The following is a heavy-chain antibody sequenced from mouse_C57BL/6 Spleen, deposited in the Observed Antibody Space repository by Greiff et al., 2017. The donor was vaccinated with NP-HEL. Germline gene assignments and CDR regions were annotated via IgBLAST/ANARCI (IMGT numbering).Heavy chain of an antibody. CDR2: IYPRDGST. CDR3: ARRGNYDAMDY. CDR1: GYTFTSYD. V-gene: IGHV1-85*01. Sequence: QVQLKESGPELVKPGASVKLSCKASGYTFTSYDINWVKQRPGQGLEWIGWIYPRDGSTKYNEKFKGKATLTVDTSSSTAYMELHSLTSEDSAVYFCARRGNYDAMDYWGQGTSVTVSS. J-gene: IGHJ4*01.